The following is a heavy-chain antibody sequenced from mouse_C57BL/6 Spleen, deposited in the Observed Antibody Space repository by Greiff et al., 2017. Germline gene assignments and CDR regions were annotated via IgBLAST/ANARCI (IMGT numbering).Heavy chain of an antibody. J-gene: IGHJ4*01. D-gene: IGHD2-4*01. CDR2: ISDGGSYT. Sequence: EVQRVESGGGLVKPGGSLKLPCAASGFTFSSYAMSWVRQTPEKRLEWVATISDGGSYTYYPDNVKGRFTISRDNAKNNLYLQMSHLKSEDTAMYYCARDNYDYDDGYAMDYWGQGTSVTVSS. CDR1: GFTFSSYA. CDR3: ARDNYDYDDGYAMDY. V-gene: IGHV5-4*01.